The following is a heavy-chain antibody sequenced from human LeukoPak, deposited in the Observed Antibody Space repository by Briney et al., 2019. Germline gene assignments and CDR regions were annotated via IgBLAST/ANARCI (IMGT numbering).Heavy chain of an antibody. J-gene: IGHJ4*02. CDR1: GFTVSSNY. CDR2: IYSGGST. Sequence: HPGGSLRLSCAASGFTVSSNYMSWVRQAPGKGLEWVSVIYSGGSTYYADSVKGRFTISRDNSKNTLYLQMNSLRAEDTAVYYCASQYGSGSYFSVYWGQGTLVTVSS. D-gene: IGHD3-10*01. CDR3: ASQYGSGSYFSVY. V-gene: IGHV3-53*01.